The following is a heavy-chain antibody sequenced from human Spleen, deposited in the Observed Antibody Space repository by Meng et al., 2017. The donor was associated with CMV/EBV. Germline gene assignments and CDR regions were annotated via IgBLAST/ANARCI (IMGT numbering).Heavy chain of an antibody. Sequence: VQLQQSGPGLVKPSQTLSLTWVISGDSVSSNSVAWAWIRQSPSRGLEWLGRTYYRSKWYNDYAMLVKSRITISQDTSKNQFSLQLNSVTPEDTAVYYCARHNGGTYRFDCWGQGTLVTVSS. CDR2: TYYRSKWYN. CDR3: ARHNGGTYRFDC. V-gene: IGHV6-1*01. J-gene: IGHJ4*02. D-gene: IGHD1-26*01. CDR1: GDSVSSNSVA.